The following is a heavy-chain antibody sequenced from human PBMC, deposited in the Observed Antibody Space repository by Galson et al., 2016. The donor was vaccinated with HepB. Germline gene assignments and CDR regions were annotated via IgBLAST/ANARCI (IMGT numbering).Heavy chain of an antibody. J-gene: IGHJ6*01. Sequence: SLRLSCAASGFTFSTYRMNWVRQAPGKGLEWVSSISSSSAYIYYAESVKGRFTISRDNAKNSLYLQMTSLRPEDTAVYYWAREGGGYTSFWPEYYYGMDVWG. CDR3: AREGGGYTSFWPEYYYGMDV. CDR1: GFTFSTYR. CDR2: ISSSSAYI. V-gene: IGHV3-21*01. D-gene: IGHD6-13*01.